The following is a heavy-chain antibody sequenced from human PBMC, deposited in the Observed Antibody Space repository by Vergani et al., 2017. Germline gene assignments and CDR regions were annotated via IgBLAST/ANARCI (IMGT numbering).Heavy chain of an antibody. CDR2: VDPEDGET. D-gene: IGHD4-17*01. Sequence: EVQLVQSGAEVKKPGATMKISCKVSGYTFTDHYMHWVKQAPGKGLGWMGLVDPEDGETIYAEKFKGRVTIAADTYTDTAHLELSSLRSEDTAVYYCATPQTVTTGGMEVWGQGTTVIVSS. V-gene: IGHV1-69-2*01. CDR1: GYTFTDHY. J-gene: IGHJ6*02. CDR3: ATPQTVTTGGMEV.